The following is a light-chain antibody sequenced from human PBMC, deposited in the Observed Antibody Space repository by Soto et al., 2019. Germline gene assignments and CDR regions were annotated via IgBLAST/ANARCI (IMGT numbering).Light chain of an antibody. CDR1: QSISDT. CDR3: HQYGSSSWT. CDR2: GAS. J-gene: IGKJ1*01. Sequence: ETVMKQSPSTLSVSKGGRATLSCRASQSISDTLAWYQQKPGQAPRLLIYGASSRATGIPDRFSGSGSGTDFTLTISRLEPEDFAVYYCHQYGSSSWTFGQGTNVAI. V-gene: IGKV3-20*01.